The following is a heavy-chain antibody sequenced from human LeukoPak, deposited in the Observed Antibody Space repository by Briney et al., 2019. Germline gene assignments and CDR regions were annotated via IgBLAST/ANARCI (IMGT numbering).Heavy chain of an antibody. D-gene: IGHD3-16*01. CDR2: FDPEDGET. Sequence: ASVEVSCKVSGYTLTELSMHWARQAPGKGLEWMGGFDPEDGETIYAQKFQGRVTMTEDTSTDTAYMELSSLRSEDTAVYYCAAAVMMGDAFDIWGQGTMVTVSS. V-gene: IGHV1-24*01. CDR3: AAAVMMGDAFDI. J-gene: IGHJ3*02. CDR1: GYTLTELS.